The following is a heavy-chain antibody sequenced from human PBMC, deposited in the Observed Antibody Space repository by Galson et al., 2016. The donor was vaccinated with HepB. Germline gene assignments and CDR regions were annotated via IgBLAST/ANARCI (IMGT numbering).Heavy chain of an antibody. CDR1: GFTFGDYA. CDR3: SSGTVHCSGGKCYNSFDY. CDR2: IRSKPYGGTT. D-gene: IGHD2-15*01. V-gene: IGHV3-49*03. J-gene: IGHJ4*02. Sequence: SLRLSCAASGFTFGDYAMSWFRQAPGKGLEWVGFIRSKPYGGTTEYAASVKGRFTISRDDSTRIAYMQMDSLKTEDTAVDYCSSGTVHCSGGKCYNSFDYWGQGTLVTVSS.